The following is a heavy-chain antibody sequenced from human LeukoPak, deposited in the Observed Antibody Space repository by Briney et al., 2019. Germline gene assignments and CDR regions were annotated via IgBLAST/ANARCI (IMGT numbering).Heavy chain of an antibody. V-gene: IGHV3-7*01. Sequence: GGSLRLSCAASGFTFGTYWMSWVRQAPGKGLEWVANIKQDGSETYYVDSVKGRFTISRDSAKNSLYLQMNSLRAEDTAVYYCARVVAARSFYFDYWGQGTLVTVSS. D-gene: IGHD2-15*01. CDR1: GFTFGTYW. J-gene: IGHJ4*02. CDR3: ARVVAARSFYFDY. CDR2: IKQDGSET.